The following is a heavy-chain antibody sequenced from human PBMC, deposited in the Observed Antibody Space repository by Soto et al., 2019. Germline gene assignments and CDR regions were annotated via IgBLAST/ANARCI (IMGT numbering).Heavy chain of an antibody. D-gene: IGHD1-26*01. Sequence: ASVKVSCKASGYTFTGYYMHWVRQAPGQGLEWMGWINPNSGGTNYAQKFQGRVTMTRDTSISTAYMELSRLRSDDTAVYYCARYSGSYYNNYYGMDVWGQGTTVTVSS. V-gene: IGHV1-2*02. J-gene: IGHJ6*02. CDR3: ARYSGSYYNNYYGMDV. CDR2: INPNSGGT. CDR1: GYTFTGYY.